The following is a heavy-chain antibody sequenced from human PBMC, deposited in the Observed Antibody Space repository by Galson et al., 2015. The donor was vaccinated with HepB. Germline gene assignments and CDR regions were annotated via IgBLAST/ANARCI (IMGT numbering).Heavy chain of an antibody. CDR2: ISYDGSNK. CDR1: GFTFSSYA. CDR3: ARQVTAMVFSDFAYGMDV. Sequence: SLRLSCAASGFTFSSYAMHWVRQAPGKGLEWVAVISYDGSNKYYADSVKGRFTISRDNSKNTLYLQMNSLRAEDTAVYYCARQVTAMVFSDFAYGMDVWGQGTTVTVSS. V-gene: IGHV3-30*04. J-gene: IGHJ6*02. D-gene: IGHD5-18*01.